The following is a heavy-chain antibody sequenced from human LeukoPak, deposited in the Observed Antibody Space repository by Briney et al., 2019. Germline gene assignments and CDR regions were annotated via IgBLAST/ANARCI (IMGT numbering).Heavy chain of an antibody. CDR2: IYYSGST. V-gene: IGHV4-59*08. D-gene: IGHD6-19*01. J-gene: IGHJ5*02. CDR1: GGSISSYY. Sequence: SETLSLTCTVSGGSISSYYWSWIRQPPGKGLEWIGYIYYSGSTNYNPSLKSRVTISVDTSKNQFSLKLSSVTAADTAVYYCARRRSSGLRNWFDPWGQGTLVTVSS. CDR3: ARRRSSGLRNWFDP.